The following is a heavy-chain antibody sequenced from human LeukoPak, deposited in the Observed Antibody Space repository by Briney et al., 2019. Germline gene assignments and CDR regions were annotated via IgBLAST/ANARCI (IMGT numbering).Heavy chain of an antibody. CDR3: ARATDYYDSSGYYSDAFDI. CDR1: GYSISSGYY. V-gene: IGHV4-38-2*02. Sequence: SETLSLTCTVSGYSISSGYYWGWIRQPPRKGLEWIGSIHHSGSTYYNPSLKSRVTISVDTSKNQFSLKLSSVTAADTAVYYCARATDYYDSSGYYSDAFDIWGQGTMVTVSS. D-gene: IGHD3-22*01. CDR2: IHHSGST. J-gene: IGHJ3*02.